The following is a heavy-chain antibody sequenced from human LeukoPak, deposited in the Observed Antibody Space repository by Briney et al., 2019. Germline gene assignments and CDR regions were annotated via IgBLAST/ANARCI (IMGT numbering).Heavy chain of an antibody. V-gene: IGHV1-18*01. CDR1: GYTFTSYG. CDR3: PRDSSQSIAARPTLWDYYYYYRDV. Sequence: ASVRVSVKAAGYTFTSYGSSWGRQAPGQGGEWMGWIGAYYGKTNYEQKLQGRGRMTTATATSTAYLQLRGLRYDDTAVYYCPRDSSQSIAARPTLWDYYYYYRDVWGKGTTVTVSS. CDR2: IGAYYGKT. J-gene: IGHJ6*03. D-gene: IGHD6-6*01.